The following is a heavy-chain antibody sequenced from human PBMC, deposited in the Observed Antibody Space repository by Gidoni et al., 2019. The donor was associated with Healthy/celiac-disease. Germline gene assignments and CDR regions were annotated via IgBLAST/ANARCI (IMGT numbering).Heavy chain of an antibody. CDR3: ARDNSGWSSEGFDY. Sequence: QVQLVESGGGVVQPGRSLRLSCAASGFPFRSYGMHWVRQGPGKGLGWVAVIWYDGSNKYYADSVKGRFTISRDNSKNTLYLQMNSLRAEDTAVYYCARDNSGWSSEGFDYWGQGTLVTVSS. V-gene: IGHV3-33*01. CDR2: IWYDGSNK. J-gene: IGHJ4*02. D-gene: IGHD6-19*01. CDR1: GFPFRSYG.